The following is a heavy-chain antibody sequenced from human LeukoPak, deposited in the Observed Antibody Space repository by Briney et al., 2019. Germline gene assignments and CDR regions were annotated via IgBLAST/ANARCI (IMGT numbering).Heavy chain of an antibody. V-gene: IGHV4-59*08. CDR1: GGSIGGYH. CDR3: ARSPNSGYDPFDY. J-gene: IGHJ4*02. CDR2: IYYSGST. Sequence: SETLSLTCTVSGGSIGGYHWSWIRQSPGKGLEWIGYIYYSGSTNYSPSLKSRVTISADTSQNQFSLKLSSVTAADTAVYYCARSPNSGYDPFDYWGQGTLVTVSS. D-gene: IGHD5-12*01.